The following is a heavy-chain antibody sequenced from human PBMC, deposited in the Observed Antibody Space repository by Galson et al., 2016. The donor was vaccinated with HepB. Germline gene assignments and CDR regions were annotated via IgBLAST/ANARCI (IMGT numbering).Heavy chain of an antibody. D-gene: IGHD1-26*01. CDR3: ASIIVGATSMGWFDS. CDR1: GGSISSHY. CDR2: IYYSGST. Sequence: SETLSLTCTVSGGSISSHYWSWIRQPPGKGLEWIGYIYYSGSTSYSPSLKSPVTISVDTSKKQFSLKLSSVTAADTAVYYCASIIVGATSMGWFDSWGQGTLVPVSS. J-gene: IGHJ5*01. V-gene: IGHV4-59*08.